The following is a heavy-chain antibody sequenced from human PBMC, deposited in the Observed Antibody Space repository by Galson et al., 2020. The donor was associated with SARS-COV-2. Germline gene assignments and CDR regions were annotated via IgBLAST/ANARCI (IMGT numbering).Heavy chain of an antibody. V-gene: IGHV3-30*19. Sequence: TGGSLRLSCAASGFTFSSHAMHWVRQAPGKGLDWVALTFYGGVNKYHTDSVKGRFTISTDSSKNTLYLQLNSLRPEDTAVYYCARGYIYGSHFDYWGRGTLVTVSS. CDR1: GFTFSSHA. CDR3: ARGYIYGSHFDY. CDR2: TFYGGVNK. D-gene: IGHD5-18*01. J-gene: IGHJ4*01.